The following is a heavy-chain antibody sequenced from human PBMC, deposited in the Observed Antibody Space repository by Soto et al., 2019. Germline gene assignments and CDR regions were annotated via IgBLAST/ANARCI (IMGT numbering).Heavy chain of an antibody. CDR2: ISYDGSNK. D-gene: IGHD6-6*01. Sequence: QVQLVESGGCVVQRGRSLRLSCAASGFTFSSYAVHWVRQAPGKGLEWVAVISYDGSNKYYADSVKGRFTISRDNSNNTLYLQMHSLRAEDTAVYYCARDRKSSSAGQSNLYYYYGMDVWGQGTTVNVSS. CDR1: GFTFSSYA. V-gene: IGHV3-30-3*01. J-gene: IGHJ6*02. CDR3: ARDRKSSSAGQSNLYYYYGMDV.